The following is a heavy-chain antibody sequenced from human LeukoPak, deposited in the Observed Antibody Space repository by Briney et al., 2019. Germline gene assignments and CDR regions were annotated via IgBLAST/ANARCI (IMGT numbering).Heavy chain of an antibody. V-gene: IGHV1-18*01. CDR2: ISAYNGNT. D-gene: IGHD6-19*01. CDR1: GYTFTSYG. CDR3: ATVAVAGDLDY. J-gene: IGHJ4*02. Sequence: GASVKVSCKASGYTFTSYGISWVRQAPGQVLVWMGWISAYNGNTNYAQKLQGRVTMTTDTSTSTAYMELRSLRSDDTAVYYCATVAVAGDLDYWGQGTLVTVSS.